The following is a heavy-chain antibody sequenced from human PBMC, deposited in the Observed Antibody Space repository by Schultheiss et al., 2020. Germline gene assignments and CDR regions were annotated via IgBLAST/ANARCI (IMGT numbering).Heavy chain of an antibody. V-gene: IGHV4-34*01. J-gene: IGHJ6*02. D-gene: IGHD3-10*01. Sequence: SETLSLTCAVYGGSFSGYYWSWIRQPPGKGLEWIGEINHSGSTNYNPSLKGRVTISVDTSKNQFSLKLSSVTAADTAVYYCARTYYYGSGKGGYYYGMDVWGQGTTVTVSS. CDR1: GGSFSGYY. CDR2: INHSGST. CDR3: ARTYYYGSGKGGYYYGMDV.